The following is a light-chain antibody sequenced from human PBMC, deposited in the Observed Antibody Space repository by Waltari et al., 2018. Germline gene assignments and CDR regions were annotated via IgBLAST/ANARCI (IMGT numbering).Light chain of an antibody. V-gene: IGKV1-5*03. Sequence: DIQMTQSPSTLSASVADRVTITCRASQSVSNWLAWYQQKPGTAPNLLIYKASSLEGGVPSRFSGSGSGTEFTLTISSLQPDDFATYYCQQYNSYPWTFDQGTKVEIK. CDR2: KAS. CDR3: QQYNSYPWT. CDR1: QSVSNW. J-gene: IGKJ1*01.